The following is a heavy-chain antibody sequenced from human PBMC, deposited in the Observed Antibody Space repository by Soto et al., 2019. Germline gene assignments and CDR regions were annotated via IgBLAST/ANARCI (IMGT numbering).Heavy chain of an antibody. CDR1: GGSFSGYY. V-gene: IGHV4-34*01. CDR3: ASLGSNGMDV. Sequence: KPSETLSLTCAVYGGSFSGYYWSWIRQPPGKGLEWIGEINHSGSTNYNPSLKSRVTISVDTSKNQFSLKLSSVTAADTAVYYCASLGSNGMDVWGQGTTVTVSS. CDR2: INHSGST. D-gene: IGHD3-10*01. J-gene: IGHJ6*02.